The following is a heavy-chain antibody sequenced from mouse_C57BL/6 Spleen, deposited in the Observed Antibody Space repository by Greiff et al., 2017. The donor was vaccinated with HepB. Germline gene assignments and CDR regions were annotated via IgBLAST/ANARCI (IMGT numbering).Heavy chain of an antibody. CDR3: ARDPGPYFDY. CDR1: GFTFSDYY. J-gene: IGHJ2*01. Sequence: EVNVVESEGGLVQPGSSMKLSCTASGFTFSDYYMAWVRQVPEKGLEWVANINYDGSSTYYLDSLKSRFIISRDNAKNILYLQMSSLKSEDTATYYCARDPGPYFDYWGQGTTLTVSS. V-gene: IGHV5-16*01. CDR2: INYDGSST.